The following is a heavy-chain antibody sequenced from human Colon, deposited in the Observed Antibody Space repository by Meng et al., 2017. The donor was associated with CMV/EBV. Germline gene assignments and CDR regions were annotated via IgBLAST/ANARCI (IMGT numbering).Heavy chain of an antibody. V-gene: IGHV3-21*01. CDR3: AGYNWNRHTPDY. CDR1: GFTFSSYS. D-gene: IGHD1-20*01. Sequence: GESLKISCAASGFTFSSYSMNWVRQAPGKGLEWVSSISSSSSYIYYADSVKGRFTISRDNAKNSLYLQMNSLRAEDTAVYYCAGYNWNRHTPDYWGQGTLVTVSS. J-gene: IGHJ4*02. CDR2: ISSSSSYI.